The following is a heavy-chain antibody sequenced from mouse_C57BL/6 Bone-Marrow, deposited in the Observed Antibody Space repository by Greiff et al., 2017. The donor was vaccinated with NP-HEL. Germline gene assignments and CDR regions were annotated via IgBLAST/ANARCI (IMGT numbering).Heavy chain of an antibody. CDR1: GFTFSDYY. Sequence: DVMLVESGGGLVQPGGSLKLSCAASGFTFSDYYMYWVRQTPEKRLEWVAYISNGGGSTYYPDTVKGRFTISRDNAKNTLYLQMSRLKSEDTAMYYCARRNWGLYYFDYWGQGTTLTVSS. D-gene: IGHD4-1*01. CDR2: ISNGGGST. CDR3: ARRNWGLYYFDY. J-gene: IGHJ2*01. V-gene: IGHV5-12*01.